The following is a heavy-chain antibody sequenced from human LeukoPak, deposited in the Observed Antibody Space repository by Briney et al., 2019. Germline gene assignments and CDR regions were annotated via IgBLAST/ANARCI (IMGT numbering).Heavy chain of an antibody. D-gene: IGHD4-11*01. V-gene: IGHV3-48*04. Sequence: GGSLRLSCSASGFTFSSYSMNWVRQAPGKGLEWVSYISSSSTIYYADSVKGRFTISRDNAKNSLYLQMNSLRAEDTAVYCCTRDPGTDYSTYYFDYWGQGTLVTVSS. J-gene: IGHJ4*02. CDR1: GFTFSSYS. CDR2: ISSSSTI. CDR3: TRDPGTDYSTYYFDY.